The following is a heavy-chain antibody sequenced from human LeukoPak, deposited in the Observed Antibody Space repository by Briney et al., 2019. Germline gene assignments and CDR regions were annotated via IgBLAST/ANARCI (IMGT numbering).Heavy chain of an antibody. J-gene: IGHJ4*02. D-gene: IGHD1-26*01. CDR3: ARLSLGGRDGVGALDY. Sequence: PSETLSLTCTVSGGSIGSYYWSWIRQPPGKGLEWIGYIYTSGSTNYNPPLKSRVTISVDTSKNQFSLKLSSVTAADTAVYYCARLSLGGRDGVGALDYWGQGTLVTVSS. V-gene: IGHV4-4*09. CDR2: IYTSGST. CDR1: GGSIGSYY.